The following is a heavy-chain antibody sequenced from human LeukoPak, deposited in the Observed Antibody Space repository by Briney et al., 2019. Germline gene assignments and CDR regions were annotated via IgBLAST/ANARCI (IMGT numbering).Heavy chain of an antibody. Sequence: PSETLSLTCAVYGGSFSGYYWSWIRQPPGKGLEWIGEINHSGSTNYNPSLKSRVTISVDTSKNQFSLKLSSVTAAGTAVYYCARGRDIVVVPAAMSSWFDPWGQGTLVTVSS. CDR2: INHSGST. CDR1: GGSFSGYY. J-gene: IGHJ5*02. D-gene: IGHD2-2*01. V-gene: IGHV4-34*01. CDR3: ARGRDIVVVPAAMSSWFDP.